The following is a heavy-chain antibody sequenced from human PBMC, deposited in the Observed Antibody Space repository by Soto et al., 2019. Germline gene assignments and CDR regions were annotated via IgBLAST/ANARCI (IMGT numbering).Heavy chain of an antibody. CDR1: GFTFSSYA. V-gene: IGHV3-23*01. J-gene: IGHJ6*02. Sequence: GGSLRLSCAASGFTFSSYAMSWVRQAPGKRLEWVSAISGSGGSTHYADSVKGWFTISRDNSKNTLYLQMNSLRAEDTAVYYCAKGFGSSWYYYGMDVWGQGTTVTVSS. CDR2: ISGSGGST. CDR3: AKGFGSSWYYYGMDV. D-gene: IGHD6-13*01.